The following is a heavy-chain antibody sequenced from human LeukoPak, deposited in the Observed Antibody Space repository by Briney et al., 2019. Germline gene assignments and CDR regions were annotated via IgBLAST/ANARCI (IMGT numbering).Heavy chain of an antibody. CDR2: IIPIFGTA. D-gene: IGHD4-11*01. V-gene: IGHV1-69*13. CDR3: ARTTVSRGWWFDP. CDR1: GGTFSSYA. J-gene: IGHJ5*02. Sequence: AASVKVSCKASGGTFSSYAISWLRQAPGQGLEWMGGIIPIFGTANYAQKFQGRVTITADESTSTAYMELSSLRSEDTAVYYCARTTVSRGWWFDPWGQGTLVTVSS.